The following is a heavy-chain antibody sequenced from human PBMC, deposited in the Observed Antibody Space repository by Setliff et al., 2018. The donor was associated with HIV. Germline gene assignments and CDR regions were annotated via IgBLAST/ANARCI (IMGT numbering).Heavy chain of an antibody. CDR3: AKELGGSGIDAFDI. CDR2: IWFNGNNK. V-gene: IGHV3-30*02. J-gene: IGHJ3*02. CDR1: GFSFSSYG. D-gene: IGHD3-10*01. Sequence: GGSLRLSCAASGFSFSSYGMHWVRQAPGKGLEWVATIWFNGNNKYYEDSVKGRFTISRDNSKNTVHLQMNSLRVDDTAVYYCAKELGGSGIDAFDIWGQGTMVTVSS.